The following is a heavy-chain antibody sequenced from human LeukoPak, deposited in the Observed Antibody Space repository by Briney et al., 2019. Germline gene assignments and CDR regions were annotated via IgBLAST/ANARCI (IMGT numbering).Heavy chain of an antibody. CDR1: GGSLRNYY. CDR3: GRYQLPDF. CDR2: IYYSGST. J-gene: IGHJ4*02. Sequence: SETLSLTCTVSGGSLRNYYWSWIRQPPGKGLEWIGHIYYSGSTNYNVSLKSRVTISIDMSKNQFSLKLSSVTAADTAVQYCGRYQLPDFWGQGTLVTVSS. V-gene: IGHV4-59*01. D-gene: IGHD1-7*01.